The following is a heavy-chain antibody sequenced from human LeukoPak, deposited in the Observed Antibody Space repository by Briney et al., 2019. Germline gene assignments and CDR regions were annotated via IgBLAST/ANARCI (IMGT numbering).Heavy chain of an antibody. CDR3: ARGGNYWPQWWFDP. CDR2: IYYTGST. CDR1: GGSISTYY. V-gene: IGHV4-59*01. Sequence: SETLSLTCTVSGGSISTYYWSWIWQPPGKGLEWIGYIYYTGSTSYNPSLKSRVTMSLDASKNQFSLELNSVTPADTAVYYCARGGNYWPQWWFDPWGRGTLVSVSS. D-gene: IGHD1-26*01. J-gene: IGHJ5*02.